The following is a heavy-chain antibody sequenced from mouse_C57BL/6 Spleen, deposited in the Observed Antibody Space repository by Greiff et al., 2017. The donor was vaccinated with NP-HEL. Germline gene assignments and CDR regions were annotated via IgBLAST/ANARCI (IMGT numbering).Heavy chain of an antibody. V-gene: IGHV1-80*01. Sequence: QVQLQQSGAELVKPGASVKISCKASGYAFSSYWMNWVKQRPGKGLEWIGQIYPGDGDTNYNGKFKGKATLTADKSSSTAYMQLSSLTSEDSAVYFCARWRGTEEGLEFAYWGQGTLVTVSA. CDR2: IYPGDGDT. J-gene: IGHJ3*01. CDR1: GYAFSSYW. CDR3: ARWRGTEEGLEFAY. D-gene: IGHD3-3*01.